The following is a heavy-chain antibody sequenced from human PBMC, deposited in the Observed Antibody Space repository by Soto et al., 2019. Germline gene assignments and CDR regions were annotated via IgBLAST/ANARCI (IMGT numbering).Heavy chain of an antibody. J-gene: IGHJ4*02. D-gene: IGHD2-21*02. CDR2: INAGNGNT. CDR1: GYTFTSYA. Sequence: QVQLVQSGAEEKKPGASVKVSCKASGYTFTSYAMHWVRQAPGQRLEWMGWINAGNGNTKYSQKFQGRVTITRDTPASTAYMELSSLRSEDTAVYYCAMRIVVVTALDYWGQGTLVTVSS. V-gene: IGHV1-3*05. CDR3: AMRIVVVTALDY.